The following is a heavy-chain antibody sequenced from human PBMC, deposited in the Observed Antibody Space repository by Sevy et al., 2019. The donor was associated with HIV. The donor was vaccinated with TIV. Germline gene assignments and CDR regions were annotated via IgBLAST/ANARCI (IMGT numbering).Heavy chain of an antibody. CDR3: TTDLIVGATHFDY. Sequence: GESLKISCAASGFTFSNAWMSWVRQAPGKGLEWVGRIKSKTDGGTTDYAAPVKGRFTISRDDSKNTLYLQMNSLKTEDTAVYYCTTDLIVGATHFDYWGQGTLVTVSS. CDR2: IKSKTDGGTT. V-gene: IGHV3-15*01. CDR1: GFTFSNAW. J-gene: IGHJ4*02. D-gene: IGHD1-26*01.